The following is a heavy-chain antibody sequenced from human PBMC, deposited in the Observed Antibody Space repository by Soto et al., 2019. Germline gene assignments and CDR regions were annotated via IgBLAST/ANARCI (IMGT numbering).Heavy chain of an antibody. Sequence: RRLACAASGFSFKDSDMHWGRQASGKGLEWVGRIRSKANSYVTEYAASVKGRFTISRDDSKNTAYLQMNSLKTEDTAVYYCTRQGPRDGYNWGFDYWGQGTLVTVSS. J-gene: IGHJ4*02. CDR3: TRQGPRDGYNWGFDY. V-gene: IGHV3-73*01. D-gene: IGHD1-20*01. CDR2: IRSKANSYVT. CDR1: GFSFKDSD.